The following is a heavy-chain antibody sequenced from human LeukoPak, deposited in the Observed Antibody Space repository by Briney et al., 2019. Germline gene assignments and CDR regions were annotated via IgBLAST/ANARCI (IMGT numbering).Heavy chain of an antibody. V-gene: IGHV3-23*01. CDR1: GFTFSSYA. Sequence: PGGSLRLSCAASGFTFSSYAMSWVRQAPGKGLEWVSAISGSGGSTYYADSVKGRFTISRDNSKNTLYLQMNSLRAEDTAVYYCAKDPPSSPREWELEGDWGQGTLVTVSS. CDR2: ISGSGGST. CDR3: AKDPPSSPREWELEGD. J-gene: IGHJ4*02. D-gene: IGHD1-26*01.